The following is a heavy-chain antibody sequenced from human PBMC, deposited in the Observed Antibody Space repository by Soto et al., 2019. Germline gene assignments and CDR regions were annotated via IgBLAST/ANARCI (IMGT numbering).Heavy chain of an antibody. V-gene: IGHV5-51*01. CDR2: IYPGDSDT. CDR1: GYSFTSYW. Sequence: GESLKISCKGSGYSFTSYWIGWVRQMPAKGLEWMGIIYPGDSDTRYSPSFQGQVTISADKSISTAYPQWSSLKASDTAMYYCARTSAAGKYYYGMDFWGQGTTVTVSS. J-gene: IGHJ6*02. CDR3: ARTSAAGKYYYGMDF. D-gene: IGHD6-13*01.